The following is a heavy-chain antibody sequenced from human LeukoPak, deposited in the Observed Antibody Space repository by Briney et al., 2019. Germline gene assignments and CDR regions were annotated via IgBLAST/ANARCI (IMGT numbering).Heavy chain of an antibody. Sequence: GASVKLSCKASGSTFARFYENWGRQAPGQGLEWMGWINPNSGGTNYAQKFQGRVTMTRYTSISTTYMALSRLRSDDTAVYYCAREYSGSYYRWGQGTLVTVSS. J-gene: IGHJ5*02. D-gene: IGHD1-26*01. V-gene: IGHV1-2*02. CDR3: AREYSGSYYR. CDR2: INPNSGGT. CDR1: GSTFARFY.